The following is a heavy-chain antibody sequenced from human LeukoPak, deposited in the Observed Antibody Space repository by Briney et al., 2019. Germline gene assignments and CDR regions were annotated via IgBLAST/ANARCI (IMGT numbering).Heavy chain of an antibody. Sequence: PGGSLRLSCAASGFTFSSYWMHWVRQAPGKGLEWVSGISWNSGSIGYADSVKGRFTISRDNAKNSLYLQMNSLRAGDTALYYCAKGVTRGIAVAGNAFDIWGQGTMVTVSS. CDR1: GFTFSSYW. V-gene: IGHV3-9*01. J-gene: IGHJ3*02. CDR3: AKGVTRGIAVAGNAFDI. D-gene: IGHD6-19*01. CDR2: ISWNSGSI.